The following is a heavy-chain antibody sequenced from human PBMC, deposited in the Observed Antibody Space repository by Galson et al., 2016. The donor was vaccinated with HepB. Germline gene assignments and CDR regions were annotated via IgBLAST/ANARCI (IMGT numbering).Heavy chain of an antibody. V-gene: IGHV3-30*18. CDR3: AKDGYRGSYRDYYGMDV. CDR2: ISYDGSNK. CDR1: GFTFSTYG. Sequence: SLRLSCAASGFTFSTYGMHWVRQAPGKGLEWVAVISYDGSNKKYADSVKGRFTISRDTSKNTLYLQMNSLTAEDTAVYFCAKDGYRGSYRDYYGMDVWGQGARVTVSS. J-gene: IGHJ6*02. D-gene: IGHD1-26*01.